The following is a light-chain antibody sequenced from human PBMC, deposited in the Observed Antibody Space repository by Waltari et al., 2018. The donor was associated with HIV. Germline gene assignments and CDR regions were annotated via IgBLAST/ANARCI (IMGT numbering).Light chain of an antibody. CDR3: QVWHYTVV. V-gene: IGLV3-9*01. Sequence: SSELTQPFSVSVALGQTARIPCGGSNIGTKDVHWYQQKPGQAPLLLIFNDIHRPSGVPERFSGSKSRNLATLTISGAQAGDEAAYYCQVWHYTVVFGGGTKVTV. J-gene: IGLJ2*01. CDR1: NIGTKD. CDR2: NDI.